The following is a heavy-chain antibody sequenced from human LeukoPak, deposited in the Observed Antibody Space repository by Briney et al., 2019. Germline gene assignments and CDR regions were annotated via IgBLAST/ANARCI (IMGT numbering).Heavy chain of an antibody. CDR1: GFSLSTSGMC. J-gene: IGHJ3*02. V-gene: IGHV2-70*11. CDR3: ARIQIPPDAFDI. Sequence: ESGPALVKPTQTLTLTCTFSGFSLSTSGMCVSWIRQPPGKALEWLARIDWDDDKYYSTSLQTRLTISKDTSKNQVALTMTNMDPVDTATYYCARIQIPPDAFDIWGQGTMVTVSS. CDR2: IDWDDDK.